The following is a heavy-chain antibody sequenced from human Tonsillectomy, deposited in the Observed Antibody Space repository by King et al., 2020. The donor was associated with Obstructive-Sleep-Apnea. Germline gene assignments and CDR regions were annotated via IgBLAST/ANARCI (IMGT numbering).Heavy chain of an antibody. D-gene: IGHD3-10*01. CDR1: GFTFSSYA. CDR2: ISGSAGST. V-gene: IGHV3-23*04. Sequence: QLVQSGGGLVQPGGSLRLSCAASGFTFSSYAMSWVRQAPGKGLEWVSTISGSAGSTYYAESVKGRFTISRDNSKNTLYLQMNSLRAEDTAVYYCAKDFRAAHGSSWFDPWGQGTLVTVSS. CDR3: AKDFRAAHGSSWFDP. J-gene: IGHJ5*02.